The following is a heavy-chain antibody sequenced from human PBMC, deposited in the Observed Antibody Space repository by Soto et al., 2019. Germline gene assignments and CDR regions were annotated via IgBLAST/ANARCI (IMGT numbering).Heavy chain of an antibody. D-gene: IGHD3-10*01. V-gene: IGHV3-30*02. CDR1: GIIFTGYG. CDR3: AKDVNTMVRVYYYGLAV. J-gene: IGHJ6*02. CDR2: IRYDGSNK. Sequence: PGGSLRLSCAVSGIIFTGYGMHWVRQAPGKGLEWVAVIRYDGSNKYYADSVKGRFTISRDNSKNTLYLQMNSLRAEDTAVYYCAKDVNTMVRVYYYGLAVWGQGTTVTVSS.